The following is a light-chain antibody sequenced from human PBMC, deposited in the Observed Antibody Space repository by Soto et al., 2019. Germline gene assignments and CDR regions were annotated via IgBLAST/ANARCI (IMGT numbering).Light chain of an antibody. CDR3: QQYNDWPPLT. CDR2: GAS. Sequence: DIVMTQSPATLSVSPGERATLSCRASQSVSSNLAWYQQNPGQAPRLLIYGASTRATGIPARFSGSGSGTEFTLTISSLQSEDFAVYYCQQYNDWPPLTFGGGTKVDIK. V-gene: IGKV3-15*01. J-gene: IGKJ4*01. CDR1: QSVSSN.